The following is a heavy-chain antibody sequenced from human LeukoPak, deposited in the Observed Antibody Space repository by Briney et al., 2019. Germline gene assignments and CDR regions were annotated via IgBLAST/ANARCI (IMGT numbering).Heavy chain of an antibody. J-gene: IGHJ6*02. V-gene: IGHV3-23*01. CDR3: AKAGSYYYYYGMDV. CDR1: GFTFRNYG. CDR2: ISGSGGST. Sequence: GGSLRLSCAASGFTFRNYGMHWVRQAPGKGLEWVSGISGSGGSTYYADSVKGRFTISRDNSKNTLYLQMSSLRAEDTAVYYCAKAGSYYYYYGMDVWGQGTTVTVSS. D-gene: IGHD1-14*01.